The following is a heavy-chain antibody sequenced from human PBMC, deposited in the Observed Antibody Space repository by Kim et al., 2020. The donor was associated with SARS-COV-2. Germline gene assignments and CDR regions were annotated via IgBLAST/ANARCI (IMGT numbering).Heavy chain of an antibody. CDR1: GGSISSSSYY. CDR3: ARSGYSSSWYFTLNWFDP. CDR2: IYYSGST. D-gene: IGHD6-13*01. V-gene: IGHV4-39*01. J-gene: IGHJ5*02. Sequence: SETLSLTCTVSGGSISSSSYYWGWIRQPPGKGLEWIGSIYYSGSTYYNPSLKSRVTISVDTSKNQFSLKLSSVTAADTAVYYCARSGYSSSWYFTLNWFDPWGQGTLVTVSS.